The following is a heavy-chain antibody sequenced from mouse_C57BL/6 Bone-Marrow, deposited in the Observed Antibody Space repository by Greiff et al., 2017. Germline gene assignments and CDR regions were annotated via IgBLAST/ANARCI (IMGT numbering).Heavy chain of an antibody. Sequence: QVQLQQPGAELVKPGASVKLSCKASGYTFTSYWMHWVKQRPGQGLEWIGMIHPNSGSTNYNEKFKSKATLTVDKSSSTAYMQLSSLTSEDSAVYYCALIYYDYVGPFAYWGQGTLVTVSA. D-gene: IGHD2-4*01. CDR2: IHPNSGST. J-gene: IGHJ3*01. CDR3: ALIYYDYVGPFAY. CDR1: GYTFTSYW. V-gene: IGHV1-64*01.